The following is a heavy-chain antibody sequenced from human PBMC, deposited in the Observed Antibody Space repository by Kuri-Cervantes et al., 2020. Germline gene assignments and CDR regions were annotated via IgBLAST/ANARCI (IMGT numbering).Heavy chain of an antibody. Sequence: SETLSLTCTVSGGSVISGSYSWSWSLQHPGQGLAWIGYVYDTGTTSYHPSLESRVTISLDTSKNQFSPGLCSVTAADPAVYYCARAVGHYFGSGSYDDGYFDYWGQGSLVTVSS. CDR1: GGSVISGSYS. J-gene: IGHJ4*02. CDR3: ARAVGHYFGSGSYDDGYFDY. V-gene: IGHV4-31*03. CDR2: VYDTGTT. D-gene: IGHD3-10*01.